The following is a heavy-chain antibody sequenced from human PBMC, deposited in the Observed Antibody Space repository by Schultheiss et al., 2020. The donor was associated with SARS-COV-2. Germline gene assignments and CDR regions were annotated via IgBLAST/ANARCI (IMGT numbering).Heavy chain of an antibody. Sequence: GSLRLSCAASGFTFSSYAMSWVRQAPGKGLEWVSAISGSGGSTYYADSVKGRFTISRDNSKNTLYLQMNSLRAEDTAVYYCAKDGGITMIVVVITYLDYWGQGTLVTVSS. CDR1: GFTFSSYA. V-gene: IGHV3-23*01. J-gene: IGHJ4*02. D-gene: IGHD3-22*01. CDR2: ISGSGGST. CDR3: AKDGGITMIVVVITYLDY.